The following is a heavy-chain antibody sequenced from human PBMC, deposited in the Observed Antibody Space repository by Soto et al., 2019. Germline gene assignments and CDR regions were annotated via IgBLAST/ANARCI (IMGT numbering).Heavy chain of an antibody. J-gene: IGHJ6*02. CDR2: IIPIFGTA. Sequence: SVKVSCKASGGTFSRYAISWVRQAPGQGLEWMGGIIPIFGTANYAQKFQGRVTITADESTSTAYMELSSLRSEDTAVYYCARDDDSGYDWATQEQIREYYYGMDVWGQGTTVTVSS. V-gene: IGHV1-69*13. D-gene: IGHD5-12*01. CDR1: GGTFSRYA. CDR3: ARDDDSGYDWATQEQIREYYYGMDV.